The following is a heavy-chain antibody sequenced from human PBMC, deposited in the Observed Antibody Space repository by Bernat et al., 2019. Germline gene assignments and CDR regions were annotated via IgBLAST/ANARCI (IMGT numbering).Heavy chain of an antibody. CDR3: ARDGLWFGESYDH. Sequence: QVQLVQSGAEVKKPGASVKVSCKASGYTFTSYAMRWVRQAPGQGLEWMGWINAGNGNTKYSQKFQVRVTITRDTSTSTAYMELSSLRSEDTAVYYCARDGLWFGESYDHWGQGTLVTVSS. CDR1: GYTFTSYA. D-gene: IGHD3-10*01. J-gene: IGHJ5*02. CDR2: INAGNGNT. V-gene: IGHV1-3*01.